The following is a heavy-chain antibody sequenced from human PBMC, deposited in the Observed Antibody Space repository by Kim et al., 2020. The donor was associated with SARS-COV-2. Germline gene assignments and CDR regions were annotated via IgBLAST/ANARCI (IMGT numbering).Heavy chain of an antibody. J-gene: IGHJ3*02. CDR3: ARAPSGTSYPDAFDI. V-gene: IGHV5-51*01. D-gene: IGHD1-26*01. CDR1: GYRFTKYW. Sequence: GESLKISCEASGYRFTKYWIGWVRQMPGKGLEWMGIIYPGDSDTIYSPSFRGQVTISADNSIKTAYLQWTGLKASDSAFYYCARAPSGTSYPDAFDIWGQGKMVTVSP. CDR2: IYPGDSDT.